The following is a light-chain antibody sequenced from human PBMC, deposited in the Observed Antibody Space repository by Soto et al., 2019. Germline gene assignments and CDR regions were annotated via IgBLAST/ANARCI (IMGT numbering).Light chain of an antibody. CDR3: QHYNSYS. Sequence: DIQMTQSPSPLPASVGDRVTITCRASQSISNWLPWYQQKPGTAPKVLIYHASNLQSGVPSRFSGSGSGTEFTLTISSLQPDDFVTYYCQHYNSYSFGQGTNVEIK. V-gene: IGKV1-5*01. J-gene: IGKJ1*01. CDR2: HAS. CDR1: QSISNW.